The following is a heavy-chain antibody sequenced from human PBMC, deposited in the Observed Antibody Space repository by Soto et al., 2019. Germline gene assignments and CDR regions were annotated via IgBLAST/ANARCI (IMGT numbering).Heavy chain of an antibody. J-gene: IGHJ5*02. Sequence: GGSLRLSCAASGFTFRSFTMNWVRQAPGKGLEWVSTISSNSAYIYYTDALRGRFTISRDNAKNSLHLQMNSMRAEDTAVYYCTRDASRDSSARGWFDPWGPGTLVTVSS. CDR3: TRDASRDSSARGWFDP. D-gene: IGHD6-13*01. CDR1: GFTFRSFT. V-gene: IGHV3-21*01. CDR2: ISSNSAYI.